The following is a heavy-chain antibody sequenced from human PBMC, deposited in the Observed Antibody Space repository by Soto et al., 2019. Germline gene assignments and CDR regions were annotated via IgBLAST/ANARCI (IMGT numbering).Heavy chain of an antibody. Sequence: ETLRLSCADSGLTFSHYWMSWVRQAPGKGLEWVANIKQDGSEKYYVDSVKGRFTISRDNSKNSLYLQMNSLRAEDTAVYYCARELIAAAGLDWFDPWGQGTLVTVSS. CDR3: ARELIAAAGLDWFDP. CDR1: GLTFSHYW. CDR2: IKQDGSEK. D-gene: IGHD6-13*01. V-gene: IGHV3-7*01. J-gene: IGHJ5*02.